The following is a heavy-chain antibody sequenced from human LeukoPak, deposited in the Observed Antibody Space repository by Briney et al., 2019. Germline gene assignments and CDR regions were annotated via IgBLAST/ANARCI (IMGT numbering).Heavy chain of an antibody. V-gene: IGHV3-30*18. CDR1: GFTFSSYG. D-gene: IGHD5-24*01. CDR2: ISCDGSNK. J-gene: IGHJ4*02. CDR3: AKDISRWLQSCFDY. Sequence: GGSLRLSCAASGFTFSSYGMHWVRQAPGKGLEWVAVISCDGSNKYYADSVKGRFTISRDNSKNTLYLQMNSLRAEDTAVYYCAKDISRWLQSCFDYWGQGTLVTVSS.